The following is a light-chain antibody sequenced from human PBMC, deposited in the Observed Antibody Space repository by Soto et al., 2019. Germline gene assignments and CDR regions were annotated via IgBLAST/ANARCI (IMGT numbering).Light chain of an antibody. CDR3: QSYDPTLRTSL. Sequence: QSVLTQPPSVSGAPGQRVTISCTGSSSNIGPGHAVHWYQQLPGTAPKLLIHSNNNRPSGVPDRFSGSKSGTSASLAIAGLQADDEADYYCQSYDPTLRTSLFGGGTKLTVL. CDR1: SSNIGPGHA. CDR2: SNN. V-gene: IGLV1-40*01. J-gene: IGLJ2*01.